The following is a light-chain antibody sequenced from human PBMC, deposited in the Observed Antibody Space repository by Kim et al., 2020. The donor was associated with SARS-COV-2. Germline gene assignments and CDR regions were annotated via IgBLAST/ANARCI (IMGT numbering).Light chain of an antibody. CDR3: QQYSLFPLT. CDR2: AAS. V-gene: IGKV1-16*01. Sequence: ASVGDRVTFTCRASQAINNHLAWFQQKPGKAPKSLIYAASTLQGGVPSRFSGSGFGTDFTLTISGLQPEDVTTYYCQQYSLFPLTFGGGTKVDIK. CDR1: QAINNH. J-gene: IGKJ4*01.